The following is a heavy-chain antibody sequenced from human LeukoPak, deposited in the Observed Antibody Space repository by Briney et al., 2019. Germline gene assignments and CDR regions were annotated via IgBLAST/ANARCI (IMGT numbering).Heavy chain of an antibody. J-gene: IGHJ3*02. CDR3: AKYDSSGYTPYDAFDI. V-gene: IGHV3-33*06. D-gene: IGHD3-22*01. CDR1: GFTFSSYG. Sequence: GGSLRLSCAASGFTFSSYGMHWVRQAPGKGLEWVAVIWYDGSNKYYADSVKGRFTIPRDNSKNTLYLQMNSLRAEDTAVYYCAKYDSSGYTPYDAFDIWGQGTMVTVSS. CDR2: IWYDGSNK.